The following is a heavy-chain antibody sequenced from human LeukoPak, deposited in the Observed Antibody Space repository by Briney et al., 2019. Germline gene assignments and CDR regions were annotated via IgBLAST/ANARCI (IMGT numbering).Heavy chain of an antibody. D-gene: IGHD6-13*01. CDR3: ARVGSYSSSWYSWDAFDI. V-gene: IGHV7-4-1*02. CDR1: GYTFLDYY. J-gene: IGHJ3*02. CDR2: INTNTGNP. Sequence: ASVKVSCKASGYTFLDYYIHWVRQAPGQGLEWMGWINTNTGNPTYAQGFTGRFVFSLDTSVSTAYLQISSLKAEDTAVYYCARVGSYSSSWYSWDAFDIWGQGTMVTVSS.